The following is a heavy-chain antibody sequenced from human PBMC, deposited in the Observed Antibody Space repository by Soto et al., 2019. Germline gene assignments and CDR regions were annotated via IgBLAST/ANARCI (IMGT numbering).Heavy chain of an antibody. D-gene: IGHD5-12*01. J-gene: IGHJ6*02. CDR3: ARDKDTSGYDCYGMDV. V-gene: IGHV3-21*01. CDR2: ISSSSSYI. Sequence: EVQLVESGGGLVKPGGSLRLSCAASGFTFSSYSMNWVRQAPGKGLEWVSSISSSSSYIYYADSVKGRFTISRDNAKNSLYLQMNSLRAEDTAVYYCARDKDTSGYDCYGMDVWGQGTTVTVSS. CDR1: GFTFSSYS.